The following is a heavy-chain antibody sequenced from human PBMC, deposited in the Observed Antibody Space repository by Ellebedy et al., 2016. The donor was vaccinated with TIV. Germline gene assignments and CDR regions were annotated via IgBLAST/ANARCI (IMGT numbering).Heavy chain of an antibody. CDR1: GYTFTSYY. CDR3: ARDLRDTIVVVVAATVEGSGFDY. J-gene: IGHJ4*02. D-gene: IGHD2-15*01. V-gene: IGHV1-46*01. Sequence: ASVKVSXXASGYTFTSYYMHWVRQAPGQGLEWMGIINPSGGSTSYAQKSQGRVTMTRDTSTSTVYMELSSLRSEDTAVYYCARDLRDTIVVVVAATVEGSGFDYWGQGTLVTVSS. CDR2: INPSGGST.